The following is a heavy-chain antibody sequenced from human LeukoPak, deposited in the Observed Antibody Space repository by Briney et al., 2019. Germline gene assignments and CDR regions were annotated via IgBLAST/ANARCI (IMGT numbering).Heavy chain of an antibody. CDR3: AKDLEVIVPAANGH. CDR2: ISGSGGNT. D-gene: IGHD2-2*01. CDR1: GFIFSSYA. J-gene: IGHJ4*02. V-gene: IGHV3-23*01. Sequence: GSLRLSCAASGFIFSSYAMSWVRQAPGKGLEWVSAISGSGGNTFYADSVKGRFTISRDNSKNTLCLQMNTLRAEDTAVYSCAKDLEVIVPAANGHWGQGTLVTVSS.